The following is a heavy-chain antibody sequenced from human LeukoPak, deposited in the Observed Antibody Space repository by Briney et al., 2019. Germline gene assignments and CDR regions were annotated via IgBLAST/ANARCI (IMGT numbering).Heavy chain of an antibody. Sequence: ASVKVSCKASGYTLTSYGISWVRQAPGQGLEWTGWISAYNGSTNYAQKLQGRVTMTTDTSTSTAYMELRSLRSDDTAVYYCARLDYLDSSGYYPRYHFDSWGQGTLVTVSS. CDR1: GYTLTSYG. CDR3: ARLDYLDSSGYYPRYHFDS. V-gene: IGHV1-18*01. D-gene: IGHD3-22*01. J-gene: IGHJ4*02. CDR2: ISAYNGST.